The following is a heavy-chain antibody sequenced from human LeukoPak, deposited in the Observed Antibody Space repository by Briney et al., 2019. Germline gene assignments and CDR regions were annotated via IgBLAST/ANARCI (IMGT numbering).Heavy chain of an antibody. CDR2: IYSGGST. D-gene: IGHD6-13*01. Sequence: GGSLRLSCAAAGFSFSNYGMHWVRQAPGKGLEWVSVIYSGGSTYYADSVKGRFTISRDNSKNTLYLQMNSLRAEDTAVYYCARGGPSAGRFDYWGQGTLVTVSS. V-gene: IGHV3-66*01. J-gene: IGHJ4*02. CDR3: ARGGPSAGRFDY. CDR1: GFSFSNYG.